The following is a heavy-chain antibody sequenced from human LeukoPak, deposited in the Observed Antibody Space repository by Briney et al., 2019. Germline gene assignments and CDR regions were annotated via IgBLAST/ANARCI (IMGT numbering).Heavy chain of an antibody. D-gene: IGHD3-10*01. CDR2: IYYSGST. J-gene: IGHJ4*02. Sequence: SETLSLTCTVSGGSISSYYWSWIRQPPGKGLEWIGYIYYSGSTNYNPSLKSRVTISVDTSKNQFSLKLSSVTAADTAVYYCARLQWFGEFNYWGQGTLVTVSS. CDR1: GGSISSYY. V-gene: IGHV4-59*08. CDR3: ARLQWFGEFNY.